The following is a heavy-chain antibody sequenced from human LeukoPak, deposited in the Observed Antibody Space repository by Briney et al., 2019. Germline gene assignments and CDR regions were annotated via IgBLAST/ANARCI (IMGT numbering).Heavy chain of an antibody. Sequence: SETLSLTCAVYGGSFIGYYWSWIRQPPGKGLEWIGEINHSGSTNYNPSLKSRVTISVDTSKNQFSLKLSSVTAADTAVYYCARGDYGDYGDYWGQGTLVTVSS. CDR3: ARGDYGDYGDY. J-gene: IGHJ4*02. V-gene: IGHV4-34*01. D-gene: IGHD4-17*01. CDR1: GGSFIGYY. CDR2: INHSGST.